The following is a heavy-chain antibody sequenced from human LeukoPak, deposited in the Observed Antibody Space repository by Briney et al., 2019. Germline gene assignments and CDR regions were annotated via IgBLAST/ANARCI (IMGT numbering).Heavy chain of an antibody. CDR2: ISSSSSYI. Sequence: GGSLRLSCAASGFTFSSYSMNWVRQAPGKGLEWVSSISSSSSYIYYADSVKGRFTISRDNAKSSLYLQMNSLRAEDTAVYYCARNYGSGSYGDYWGQGTLVTVSS. J-gene: IGHJ4*02. CDR1: GFTFSSYS. CDR3: ARNYGSGSYGDY. D-gene: IGHD3-10*01. V-gene: IGHV3-21*01.